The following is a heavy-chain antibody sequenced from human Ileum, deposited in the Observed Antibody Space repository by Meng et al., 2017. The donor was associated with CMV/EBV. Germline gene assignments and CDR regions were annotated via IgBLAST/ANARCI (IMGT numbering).Heavy chain of an antibody. V-gene: IGHV1-46*01. CDR3: ARWNDFWSGYHYGMDV. J-gene: IGHJ6*02. D-gene: IGHD3-3*01. CDR2: INPNGGTT. CDR1: GYTFTHYS. Sequence: ASVKVSCKASGYTFTHYSIHWVRQAPGQGLEWVGIINPNGGTTTYAQKFQDRVTMTRDTSTSTVYMDLSSLRSEDTALYYCARWNDFWSGYHYGMDVWGQGTTVTVSS.